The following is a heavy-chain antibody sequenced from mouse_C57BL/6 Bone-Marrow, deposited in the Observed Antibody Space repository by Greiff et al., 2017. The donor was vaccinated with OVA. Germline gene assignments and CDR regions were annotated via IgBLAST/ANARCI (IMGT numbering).Heavy chain of an antibody. V-gene: IGHV1-4*01. D-gene: IGHD2-12*01. CDR2: INPSSGYT. J-gene: IGHJ2*01. Sequence: QVQLKESGADLARPGASVKMSCKASGYTFTSYTMHWVKQRPGQGLEWIGYINPSSGYTKYNQKFKDKATLTADKSSSTAYMQLSSLTSEDSAVYYCARYDGTRGYWGQGTTLTVSS. CDR1: GYTFTSYT. CDR3: ARYDGTRGY.